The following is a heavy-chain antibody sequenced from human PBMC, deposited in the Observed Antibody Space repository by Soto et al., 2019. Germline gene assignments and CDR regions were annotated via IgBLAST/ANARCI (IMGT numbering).Heavy chain of an antibody. CDR2: IYYSGST. V-gene: IGHV4-61*01. D-gene: IGHD2-2*02. J-gene: IGHJ3*02. Sequence: SETLSLTCAVSGGSVSSGSYYWSWIRQPPGKGLEWIGYIYYSGSTNYNPSLKSRVTISVDTSKNQFSLKLSSVTAADTAVYYCAREVLVPAAISAFDIWGQGTMVTVS. CDR1: GGSVSSGSYY. CDR3: AREVLVPAAISAFDI.